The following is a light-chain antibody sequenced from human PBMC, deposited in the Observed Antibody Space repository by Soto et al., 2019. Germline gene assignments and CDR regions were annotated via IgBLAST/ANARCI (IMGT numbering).Light chain of an antibody. V-gene: IGKV3-15*01. CDR2: GAS. CDR3: QQYNDWPRRLT. CDR1: QSVDGK. J-gene: IGKJ4*01. Sequence: EIVMTQSPVTLSVSPGERATLSCRASQSVDGKLAWYQQKPGQAPRLLIYGASTRATGIPARFSGSGSGTEFTLTISSLQSEDFAVYYCQQYNDWPRRLTFGGGTKVEIK.